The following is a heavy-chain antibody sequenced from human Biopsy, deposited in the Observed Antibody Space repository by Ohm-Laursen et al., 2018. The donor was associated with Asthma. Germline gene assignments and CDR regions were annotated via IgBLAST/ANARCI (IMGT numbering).Heavy chain of an antibody. Sequence: SLRLSCTASGFTFRNFGMHWVRQAPGKGLEWVALISSDVREWYADSVKGRFTISRDNSKNTLDLQMNSLRGDDTAVDYCGRWRSWFPDHYSDFWGLGTLVTVSS. CDR2: ISSDVRE. CDR3: GRWRSWFPDHYSDF. CDR1: GFTFRNFG. D-gene: IGHD2-21*01. J-gene: IGHJ4*02. V-gene: IGHV3-30*03.